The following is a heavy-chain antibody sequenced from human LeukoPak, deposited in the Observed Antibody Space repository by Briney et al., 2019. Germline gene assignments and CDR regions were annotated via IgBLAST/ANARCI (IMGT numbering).Heavy chain of an antibody. J-gene: IGHJ4*02. CDR2: ISFDGTKI. V-gene: IGHV3-30*18. Sequence: GGSLRLSCAASGFTFSRCVMHWVRQAPGQGLEWVALISFDGTKIFYADSVKGRFTISRDNSKNTLYLQMNSLGAEDTAVYYRAKFRRLEYNYAYGWFRPSDYWGQGTLVTVSS. CDR3: AKFRRLEYNYAYGWFRPSDY. D-gene: IGHD3-16*01. CDR1: GFTFSRCV.